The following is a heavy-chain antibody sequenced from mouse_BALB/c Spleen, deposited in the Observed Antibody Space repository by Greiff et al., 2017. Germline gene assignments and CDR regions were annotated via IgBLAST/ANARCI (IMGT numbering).Heavy chain of an antibody. V-gene: IGHV5-17*02. J-gene: IGHJ3*01. CDR2: ISSGSSTI. Sequence: EVKVEESGGGLVQPGGSRKLSCAASGFTFSSFGMHWVRQAPEKGLEWVAYISSGSSTIYYADTVKGRFTISRDNPKNTLFLQMTSLRSEDTAMYYCARSYDRYDGFAYWGQGTLVTVSA. D-gene: IGHD2-14*01. CDR1: GFTFSSFG. CDR3: ARSYDRYDGFAY.